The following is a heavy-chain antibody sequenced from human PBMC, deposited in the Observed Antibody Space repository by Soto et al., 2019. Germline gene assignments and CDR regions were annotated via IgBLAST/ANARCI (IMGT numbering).Heavy chain of an antibody. Sequence: EVQLLESGGGLVQPGGSLRLSCAASGFTFSSYAMSWVRQAPGKGLEWVSSMSGSGGSTYYADSVKGRFTISRDNSKNTLYLQMNSLRAEDTAVYYCAKDEYCSGGSCYSHGYYYYMDVWGKGTTVTVSS. CDR1: GFTFSSYA. CDR3: AKDEYCSGGSCYSHGYYYYMDV. J-gene: IGHJ6*03. CDR2: MSGSGGST. V-gene: IGHV3-23*01. D-gene: IGHD2-15*01.